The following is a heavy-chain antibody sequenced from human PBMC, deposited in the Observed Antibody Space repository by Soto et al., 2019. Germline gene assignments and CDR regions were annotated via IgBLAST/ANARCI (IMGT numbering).Heavy chain of an antibody. CDR1: GFTFSSYW. V-gene: IGHV3-74*01. J-gene: IGHJ5*02. CDR3: ARDRPRGWNWFYP. CDR2: INSDGSST. Sequence: SLRLSCAASGFTFSSYWMHWVRQAPGKGLVWVSRINSDGSSTSYADSVKGRFTISRDNAKNTLYLQMNSLRAEDTAVYYCARDRPRGWNWFYPWGQGTLVTVSS.